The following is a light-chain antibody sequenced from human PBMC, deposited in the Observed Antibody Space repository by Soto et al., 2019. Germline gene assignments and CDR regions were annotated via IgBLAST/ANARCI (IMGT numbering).Light chain of an antibody. J-gene: IGKJ2*01. V-gene: IGKV3-20*01. Sequence: EIVLTQSPGTLSLSPGERATLSCRASQSVSSSYLAWYKQKPGQAPRLLIYGASSRATGIPDRFSGSGSGTDFTLNISRLEPEDCAVYYCQQYGSSQYTFGQGSELEIK. CDR1: QSVSSSY. CDR2: GAS. CDR3: QQYGSSQYT.